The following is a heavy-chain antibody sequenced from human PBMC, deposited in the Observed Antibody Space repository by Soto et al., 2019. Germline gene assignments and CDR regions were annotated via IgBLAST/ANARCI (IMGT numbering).Heavy chain of an antibody. CDR3: ARGTRSPDP. CDR2: MNPNSGNT. V-gene: IGHV1-8*01. Sequence: ASVKVSCTASGYTFTSYDINWVRRATGQGLEWLGWMNPNSGNTGYEQKFQGRVTMTKNTSISTAYMELSSLRSEDTAVYYCARGTRSPDPWGQGTLVTVPQ. CDR1: GYTFTSYD. J-gene: IGHJ5*02.